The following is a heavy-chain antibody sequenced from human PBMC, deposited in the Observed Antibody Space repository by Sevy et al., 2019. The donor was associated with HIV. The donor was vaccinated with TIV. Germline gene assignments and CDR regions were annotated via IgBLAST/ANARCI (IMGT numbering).Heavy chain of an antibody. J-gene: IGHJ4*02. Sequence: GGSLRLSCAASGFTFSNFEMNWVRQAPGKGLEWISYITSSGSTIYYADSVQGRFTISRDNAKNSRFLQMNSLRAEDRAVYYCARATYYYDSSGPYYFDYWGQGTLVTVSS. CDR3: ARATYYYDSSGPYYFDY. V-gene: IGHV3-48*03. CDR1: GFTFSNFE. CDR2: ITSSGSTI. D-gene: IGHD3-22*01.